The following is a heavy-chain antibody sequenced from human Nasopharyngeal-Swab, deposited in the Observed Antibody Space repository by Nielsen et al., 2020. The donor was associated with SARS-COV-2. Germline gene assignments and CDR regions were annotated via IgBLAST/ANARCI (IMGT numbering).Heavy chain of an antibody. CDR1: GFTFSSYA. V-gene: IGHV3-23*01. Sequence: GESLKISCAASGFTFSSYAMCWVRQAPGKGLEWVSAISGSGGSTYYADSVKGRFTISRDNSKNTLYLQMNSLRAEDTAVCYCAKNAYYDFWSYGTYWGQGTLVTVSS. J-gene: IGHJ4*02. CDR3: AKNAYYDFWSYGTY. D-gene: IGHD3-3*01. CDR2: ISGSGGST.